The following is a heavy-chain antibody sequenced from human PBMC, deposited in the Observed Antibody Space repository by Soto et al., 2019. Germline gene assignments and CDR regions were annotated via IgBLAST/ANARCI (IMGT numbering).Heavy chain of an antibody. CDR3: ATGCSSTSCPHYYYMDV. J-gene: IGHJ6*03. CDR1: GGTFSSYG. Sequence: SVKVSCKSSGGTFSSYGISWVRRAPGQGLEWMGRIIPNLGITNYAQKLQGRVTITADKSTSTAYMELSSLTSEDTALYYCATGCSSTSCPHYYYMDVWGTGTTVTVSS. D-gene: IGHD2-2*01. CDR2: IIPNLGIT. V-gene: IGHV1-69*04.